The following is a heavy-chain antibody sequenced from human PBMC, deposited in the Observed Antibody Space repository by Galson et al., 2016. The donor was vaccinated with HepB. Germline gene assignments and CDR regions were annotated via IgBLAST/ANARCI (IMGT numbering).Heavy chain of an antibody. CDR1: GFIVSSNY. V-gene: IGHV3-53*01. D-gene: IGHD4-23*01. CDR2: IYISGST. Sequence: SLRLSCAASGFIVSSNYMTWVRQAPGKGLEWVSIIYISGSTYSANSAKGRFTVSRDNAKNSLYLQMNNLRDEDTAVYYCARDRLASGNHLDYWGQGTLVTVSS. CDR3: ARDRLASGNHLDY. J-gene: IGHJ4*02.